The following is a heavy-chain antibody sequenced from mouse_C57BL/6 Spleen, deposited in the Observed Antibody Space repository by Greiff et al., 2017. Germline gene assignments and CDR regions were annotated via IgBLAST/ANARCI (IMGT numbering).Heavy chain of an antibody. J-gene: IGHJ2*01. CDR2: IDPSDSYT. D-gene: IGHD3-2*02. Sequence: VQLQQPGAELVMPGASVKLSCKASGYTFTSYWMHWVKQRPGQGLEWIGEIDPSDSYTNYNQKFKGKSTLTVDKSSSTAYMQLSRLTSEDSAVYYCARPSSGYALDYWGQGTTLTVSS. CDR3: ARPSSGYALDY. CDR1: GYTFTSYW. V-gene: IGHV1-69*01.